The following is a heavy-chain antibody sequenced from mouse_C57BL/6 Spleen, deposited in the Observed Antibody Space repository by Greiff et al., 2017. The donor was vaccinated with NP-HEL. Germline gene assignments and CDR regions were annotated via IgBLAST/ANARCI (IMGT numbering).Heavy chain of an antibody. Sequence: EVQLVESGGGLVQSGRSLRLSCATSGFTFSDFYMEWVRQAPGKGLEWIAASRNKANDYTTEYSASVKGRFIVSRDTSQSILYLQMNALRAEDTAIYYCAREVYDGWFDYWGQGTTLTVSS. V-gene: IGHV7-1*01. CDR1: GFTFSDFY. CDR3: AREVYDGWFDY. J-gene: IGHJ2*01. CDR2: SRNKANDYTT. D-gene: IGHD2-3*01.